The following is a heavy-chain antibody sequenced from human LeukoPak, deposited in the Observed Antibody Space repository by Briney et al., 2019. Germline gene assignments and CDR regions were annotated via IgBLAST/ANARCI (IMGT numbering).Heavy chain of an antibody. V-gene: IGHV1-69*05. CDR3: ARGDLTVTTFYYYYYMDV. CDR1: GGTFSSHA. D-gene: IGHD4-17*01. CDR2: IIPIFDTA. Sequence: ASVKVSCKASGGTFSSHAITWVRQAPGQGLEWMAGIIPIFDTANYAQKFQGRVTMTRDMSTSTVYMELSSLRSEDTAVYYCARGDLTVTTFYYYYYMDVWGKGTTVTVSS. J-gene: IGHJ6*03.